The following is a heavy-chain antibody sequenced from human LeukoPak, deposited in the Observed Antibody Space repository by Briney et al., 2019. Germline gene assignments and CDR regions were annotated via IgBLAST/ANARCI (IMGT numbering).Heavy chain of an antibody. Sequence: GGSLRLSCAASGFTFSSYEMNWVRQTPGKGLEWVGNINQDGSEKYYLDSVRGRFTISRDNAKNSLYLQMNSLRVEDTAIYYCARDYVWGSSESDYWGQGTLVTVSS. CDR1: GFTFSSYE. J-gene: IGHJ4*02. CDR3: ARDYVWGSSESDY. CDR2: INQDGSEK. D-gene: IGHD7-27*01. V-gene: IGHV3-7*01.